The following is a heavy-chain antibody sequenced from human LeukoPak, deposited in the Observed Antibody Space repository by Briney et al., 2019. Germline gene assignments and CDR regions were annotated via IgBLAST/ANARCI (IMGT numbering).Heavy chain of an antibody. CDR1: GGSIRNYY. CDR3: ARVGGSGAFDY. V-gene: IGHV4-59*01. J-gene: IGHJ4*02. CDR2: IYYSGST. Sequence: SETLSLTCTVSGGSIRNYYWSWIRQPPGKGLEWIAYIYYSGSTNYNPSLKSRVTISVDASKNQFSLKLSSVTAADTAVYYCARVGGSGAFDYWGQGTLVAVSS. D-gene: IGHD4-23*01.